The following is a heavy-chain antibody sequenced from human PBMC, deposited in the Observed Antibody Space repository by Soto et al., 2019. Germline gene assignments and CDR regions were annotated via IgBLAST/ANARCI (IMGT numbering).Heavy chain of an antibody. Sequence: PSETLSLTCTVSGDSIISSDFYWGWVRQPPGKGLEWIGSIFYLGSSYYNPSLKRRVTMSVDTSKNQFSLRLRSVTAADTALYFCARHSLALRKNNWFDPWGQGIMVT. CDR1: GDSIISSDFY. J-gene: IGHJ5*02. V-gene: IGHV4-39*01. D-gene: IGHD3-3*02. CDR3: ARHSLALRKNNWFDP. CDR2: IFYLGSS.